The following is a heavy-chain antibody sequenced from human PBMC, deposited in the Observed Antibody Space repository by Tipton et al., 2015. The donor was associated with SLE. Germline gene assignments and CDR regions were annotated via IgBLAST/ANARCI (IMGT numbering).Heavy chain of an antibody. CDR1: GFTFSSYA. V-gene: IGHV4-59*01. CDR3: ARREDGSGSYPAFQH. Sequence: LRLSCPASGFTFSSYAMHWVRQAPGKGLEWIGYIYYSGSTNYNPSLKSRVTISVDTSKNQFSLKLSSVTAADTAVYYCARREDGSGSYPAFQHWGQGTLVTVSS. CDR2: IYYSGST. D-gene: IGHD3-10*01. J-gene: IGHJ1*01.